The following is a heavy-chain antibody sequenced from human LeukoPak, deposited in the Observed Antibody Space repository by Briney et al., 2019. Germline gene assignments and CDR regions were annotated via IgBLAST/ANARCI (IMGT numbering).Heavy chain of an antibody. Sequence: SETLSLTCTVSGDSIISSSYYWGWIRQPPGKGLEWIGSIYYSGSTYYNPSLKSRVTISVDTSKNQFSLKLSSVTAADTAVYYCARTTYYDILTGYYEHYYYYMDVWGKGTTVTVSS. J-gene: IGHJ6*03. CDR1: GDSIISSSYY. CDR2: IYYSGST. D-gene: IGHD3-9*01. CDR3: ARTTYYDILTGYYEHYYYYMDV. V-gene: IGHV4-39*01.